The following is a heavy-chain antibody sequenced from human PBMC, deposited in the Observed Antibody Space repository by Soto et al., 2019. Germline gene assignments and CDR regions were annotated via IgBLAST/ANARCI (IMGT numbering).Heavy chain of an antibody. Sequence: LRLSCTASGFTFGDYAMSWVRQAPGKGLEWVGFIRSKAYGGTTEYAASVKGRFTISRDDSKSIAYLQMNSLKTEDTAVYYCTREYFDFYYYYGMDVWGQGTTVTVSS. D-gene: IGHD3-9*01. CDR2: IRSKAYGGTT. CDR1: GFTFGDYA. V-gene: IGHV3-49*04. CDR3: TREYFDFYYYYGMDV. J-gene: IGHJ6*02.